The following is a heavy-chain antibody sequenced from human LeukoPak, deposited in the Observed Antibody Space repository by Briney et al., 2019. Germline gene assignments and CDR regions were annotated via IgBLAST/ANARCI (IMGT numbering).Heavy chain of an antibody. J-gene: IGHJ4*02. CDR1: GFTFSSYW. D-gene: IGHD3-3*01. V-gene: IGHV3-7*01. CDR3: ASTSSFWSAYTYYFDY. Sequence: GGSLRLSCAASGFTFSSYWISWVRQAPGKGLEWVANIKQDGSEKYYVDSVKGRFTISRDNAKNSLYLQMNSLRAEDTAVYYCASTSSFWSAYTYYFDYWGQRTLVTVSS. CDR2: IKQDGSEK.